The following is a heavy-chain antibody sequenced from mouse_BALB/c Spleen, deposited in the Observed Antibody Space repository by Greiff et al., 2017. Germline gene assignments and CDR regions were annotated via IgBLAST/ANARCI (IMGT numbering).Heavy chain of an antibody. J-gene: IGHJ2*01. CDR2: ISYDGSN. CDR3: ARDRPYYGSSSYYFDY. CDR1: GYSITSGYY. Sequence: VQLQQSGPGLVKPSQSLSLTCSVTGYSITSGYYWNWIRQFPGNKLEWMGYISYDGSNNYNPSLKNRISITRDTSKNQFFLKLNSVTTEDTATYYCARDRPYYGSSSYYFDYWGQGTTLTVSS. D-gene: IGHD1-1*01. V-gene: IGHV3-6*02.